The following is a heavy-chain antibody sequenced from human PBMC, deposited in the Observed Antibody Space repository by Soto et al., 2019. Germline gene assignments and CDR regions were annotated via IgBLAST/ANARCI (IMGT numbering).Heavy chain of an antibody. CDR1: GFTFSSYG. J-gene: IGHJ4*02. V-gene: IGHV3-33*01. CDR3: ARESDYVFDY. D-gene: IGHD4-17*01. Sequence: GGSLRLFCAASGFTFSSYGMHWVRQAPGKGLEWVAVIWYDGSNKYYVDSVKGRFTISRDNSKNTLYLQMNSLRAEDTAVYYCARESDYVFDYWGQGTLVTVSS. CDR2: IWYDGSNK.